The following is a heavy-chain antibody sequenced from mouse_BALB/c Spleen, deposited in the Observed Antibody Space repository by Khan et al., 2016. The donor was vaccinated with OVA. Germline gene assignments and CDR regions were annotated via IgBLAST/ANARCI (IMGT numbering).Heavy chain of an antibody. D-gene: IGHD2-14*01. CDR1: GFTFTSYG. CDR2: IYPGNGYT. CDR3: AAAYYRNYFDY. J-gene: IGHJ2*01. V-gene: IGHV1S134*01. Sequence: VQLQQSGAELGRPGSSVKLSCKTSGFTFTSYGIKWVKQRPGQGLEWIGYIYPGNGYTVYNEKFQGKATLTSDTSYSTAYMQLRSLTSEDSAIYFWAAAYYRNYFDYWGQGTTLTVSS.